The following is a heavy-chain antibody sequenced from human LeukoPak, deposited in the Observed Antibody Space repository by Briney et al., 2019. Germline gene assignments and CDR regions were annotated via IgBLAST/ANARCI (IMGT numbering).Heavy chain of an antibody. J-gene: IGHJ5*02. CDR3: ARQFGFRDFWSGYGNWFDP. CDR1: GGSISSSSYY. V-gene: IGHV4-39*01. D-gene: IGHD3-3*01. CDR2: IYYSGST. Sequence: SETLSLTCTVSGGSISSSSYYWGWIRQPPGKGLEWIGSIYYSGSTYYNPSLKSRVTISVYTSKNQFSLKLSSVTAADTAVYYCARQFGFRDFWSGYGNWFDPWGQGTLVTVSS.